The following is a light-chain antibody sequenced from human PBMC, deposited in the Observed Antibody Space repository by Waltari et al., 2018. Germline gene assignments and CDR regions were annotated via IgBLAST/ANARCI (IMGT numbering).Light chain of an antibody. Sequence: QSALTQPASVSGSPGQSITISCTGTSSDVGGYNYVSWYQQHPGKAPKLMIYEVSNRPSGVSNHFSGSKSGNTASLTISGLQAEGEADYYCSSYTSSSTQVFGGGTKLTVL. CDR2: EVS. CDR3: SSYTSSSTQV. CDR1: SSDVGGYNY. J-gene: IGLJ3*02. V-gene: IGLV2-14*01.